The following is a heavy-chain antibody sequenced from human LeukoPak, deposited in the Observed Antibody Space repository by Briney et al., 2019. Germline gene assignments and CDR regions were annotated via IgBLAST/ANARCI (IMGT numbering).Heavy chain of an antibody. CDR2: FHYRGNT. CDR3: ARHRAGTFYDAFDI. V-gene: IGHV4-39*01. Sequence: PSETPSLTPTLSRDSITSSSHYAGWIRQPPGKGLEWIGRFHYRGNTNNNPSLKSRATISVDTPKNHFSLKVSSETAADTAVYSCARHRAGTFYDAFDIWGLGTMVSVSS. CDR1: RDSITSSSHY. D-gene: IGHD4/OR15-4a*01. J-gene: IGHJ3*02.